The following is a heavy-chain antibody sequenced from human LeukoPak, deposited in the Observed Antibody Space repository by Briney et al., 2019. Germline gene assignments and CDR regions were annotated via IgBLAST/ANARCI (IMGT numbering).Heavy chain of an antibody. CDR2: ISSDGHVG. CDR1: GFTFSSHA. J-gene: IGHJ4*02. Sequence: AGGSLRLSCAASGFTFSSHAMNWVRQAPGKGLEWVSHISSDGHVGRYVDSVRGRFTMSRDNAKNLLFLQMNGLRAEDTAVYYCARDTLNGPFVISLDYWGQGALVTVSS. D-gene: IGHD3-9*01. CDR3: ARDTLNGPFVISLDY. V-gene: IGHV3-48*03.